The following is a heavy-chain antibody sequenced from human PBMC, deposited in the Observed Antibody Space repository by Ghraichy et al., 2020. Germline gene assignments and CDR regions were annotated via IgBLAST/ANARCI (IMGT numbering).Heavy chain of an antibody. CDR3: ARDKIEGSSDYYYGMDV. J-gene: IGHJ6*02. V-gene: IGHV4-31*03. CDR2: IYYSGST. D-gene: IGHD6-6*01. CDR1: GGSISSGGYY. Sequence: SQTLSLTCTVSGGSISSGGYYWSWIRQHPGKGLEWIGYIYYSGSTYYNPSLKSRVTISVDTSKNQFSLKLSSVTAADTAVYYCARDKIEGSSDYYYGMDVWGQGTTVTVSS.